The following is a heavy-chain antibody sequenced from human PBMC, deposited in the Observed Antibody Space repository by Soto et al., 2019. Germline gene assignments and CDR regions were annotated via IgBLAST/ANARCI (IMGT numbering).Heavy chain of an antibody. Sequence: QVQLVQSGAEVRKPGASVKVSCKASGYTFTGYYIHWVRQAPGQGLEWMGMINPSGGSTSYTQKFRGRVTVTRDTSTSTVYMELSNLRSEDTAVYYCVRGSSGDSDFRSGYYHFDFWGQGTLVTVSS. D-gene: IGHD3-3*01. CDR1: GYTFTGYY. V-gene: IGHV1-46*03. J-gene: IGHJ4*02. CDR3: VRGSSGDSDFRSGYYHFDF. CDR2: INPSGGST.